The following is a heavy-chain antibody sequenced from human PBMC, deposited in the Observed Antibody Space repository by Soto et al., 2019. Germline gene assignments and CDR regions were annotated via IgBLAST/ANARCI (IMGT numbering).Heavy chain of an antibody. CDR1: GYSFTSYW. Sequence: EVQLVQSGAEVKKPGESLRISCKGSGYSFTSYWISWVRQMPGKGLEWMGRIDPSDSYTNYSPSFQGHVTISADKSISTAYLQWSSLKASDTAMYYCARRDIVVVPPEFGTDYYYYYGMDVWGQGTTVTVSS. V-gene: IGHV5-10-1*03. J-gene: IGHJ6*02. CDR2: IDPSDSYT. D-gene: IGHD2-2*01. CDR3: ARRDIVVVPPEFGTDYYYYYGMDV.